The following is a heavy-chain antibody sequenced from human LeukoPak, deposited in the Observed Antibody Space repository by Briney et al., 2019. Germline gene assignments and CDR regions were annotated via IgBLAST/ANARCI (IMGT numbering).Heavy chain of an antibody. D-gene: IGHD6-19*01. CDR2: IVPVLGTT. V-gene: IGHV1-69*13. Sequence: SVKVSCKASGGTFTSYGISWVRQAPGRGLEWMGGIVPVLGTTNHAQKFQGRVTITADESTSTAYMELSSLRSDDTAVYYCATLKIAVVGNWGQGTLLTVSS. CDR3: ATLKIAVVGN. CDR1: GGTFTSYG. J-gene: IGHJ4*02.